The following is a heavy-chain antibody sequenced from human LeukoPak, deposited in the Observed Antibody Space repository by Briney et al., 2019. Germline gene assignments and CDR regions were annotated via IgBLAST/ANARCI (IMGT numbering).Heavy chain of an antibody. D-gene: IGHD6-13*01. Sequence: SETLSLTCTVSGGSISSYYWSWIRQPPGKGLEWIGYIYYSGSTNYNPSLKSRVTISVDTSKNQFSLKLSSVTAADTAVYYCARRLTAVDRSGMDVWGQGATVTVSS. J-gene: IGHJ6*02. V-gene: IGHV4-59*08. CDR2: IYYSGST. CDR3: ARRLTAVDRSGMDV. CDR1: GGSISSYY.